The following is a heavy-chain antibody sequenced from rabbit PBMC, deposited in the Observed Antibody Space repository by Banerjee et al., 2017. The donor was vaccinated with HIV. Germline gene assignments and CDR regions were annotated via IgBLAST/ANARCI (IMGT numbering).Heavy chain of an antibody. J-gene: IGHJ2*01. V-gene: IGHV1S40*01. Sequence: QSLEEYGGDLVQPGGTLTLTCKASGLDFSNSYWICWVRQAPGKGLEWIGCIYTGSGSTYYASWAKGRFTISKTSSTTVTLQMTSLTAADTATYFCARDAGYGGVGYAGAFDPWGQGTLVTVS. CDR3: ARDAGYGGVGYAGAFDP. CDR2: IYTGSGST. CDR1: GLDFSNSYW. D-gene: IGHD4-2*01.